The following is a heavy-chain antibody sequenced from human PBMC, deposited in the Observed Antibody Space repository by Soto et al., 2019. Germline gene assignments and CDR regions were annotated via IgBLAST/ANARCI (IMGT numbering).Heavy chain of an antibody. V-gene: IGHV3-23*01. Sequence: GGSLRLSCAASGFTFTSYWMHWVRQAPGKGLEWVSAISGSGGSTYYADSVKGRFTISRDNSKNTLYLQMNSLRAEDTAVYYCAKDTYYYGPGDPYWGQGTLVTVSS. CDR3: AKDTYYYGPGDPY. J-gene: IGHJ4*02. CDR1: GFTFTSYW. D-gene: IGHD3-10*01. CDR2: ISGSGGST.